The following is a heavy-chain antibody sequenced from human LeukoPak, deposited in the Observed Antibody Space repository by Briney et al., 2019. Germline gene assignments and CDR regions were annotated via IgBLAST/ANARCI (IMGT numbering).Heavy chain of an antibody. CDR2: FDPEDGET. V-gene: IGHV1-24*01. CDR1: GYTLTELS. D-gene: IGHD3-3*01. J-gene: IGHJ4*02. Sequence: PRASVKVSCKVSGYTLTELSMHWVRQAPGKGLEWMGGFDPEDGETIYAQKFQGGVTMTEDTSTDTAYMELSSLRSEDTAVYYCATWAIFGVVSAFDYWGQGTLVTVSS. CDR3: ATWAIFGVVSAFDY.